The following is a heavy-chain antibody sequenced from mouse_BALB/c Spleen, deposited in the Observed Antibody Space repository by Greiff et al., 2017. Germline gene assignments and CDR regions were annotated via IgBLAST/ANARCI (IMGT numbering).Heavy chain of an antibody. Sequence: VQLKESGAELVKPGASVKLSCTASGFNIKDTYMHWVKQRPEQGLEWIGRIDPANGNTNYDPKFQGKATITADTSSNTAYLQLSSLTSEDTAVYYCARGRRFYAMDYWGQGTSVTVSS. CDR3: ARGRRFYAMDY. CDR2: IDPANGNT. CDR1: GFNIKDTY. V-gene: IGHV14-3*02. J-gene: IGHJ4*01.